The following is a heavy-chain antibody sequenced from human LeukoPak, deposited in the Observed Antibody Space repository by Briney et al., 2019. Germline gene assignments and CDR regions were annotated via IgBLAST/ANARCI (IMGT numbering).Heavy chain of an antibody. CDR2: INHSGST. CDR1: GGSFSGYY. Sequence: SETLSLTCAVYGGSFSGYYWSWIRQPPGKGLEWIGEINHSGSTNYNPSLKSRVTISVDTSKNQFSLKLSSVTAADTAVYYCARAATKRHYPSCRAVAGYNWFDPWGQGTLVTVSS. V-gene: IGHV4-34*01. J-gene: IGHJ5*02. D-gene: IGHD6-19*01. CDR3: ARAATKRHYPSCRAVAGYNWFDP.